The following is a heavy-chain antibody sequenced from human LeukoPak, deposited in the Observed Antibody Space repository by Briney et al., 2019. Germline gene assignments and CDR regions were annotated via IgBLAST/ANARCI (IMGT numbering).Heavy chain of an antibody. CDR2: IDYDSSHI. J-gene: IGHJ4*02. V-gene: IGHV3-21*01. CDR1: GFTFSNSA. CDR3: ARDPLRYLRVGHYDY. Sequence: GGSLRLSCAASGFTFSNSAMNWVRQVPGKGLEWVSPIDYDSSHIYYAASVRGRSTISRDNARNSVYLQMNSLRVEDTAVYYCARDPLRYLRVGHYDYWGQGTLVAVSS. D-gene: IGHD3-9*01.